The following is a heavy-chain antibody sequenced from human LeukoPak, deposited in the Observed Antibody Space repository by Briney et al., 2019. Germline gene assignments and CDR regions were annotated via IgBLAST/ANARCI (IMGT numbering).Heavy chain of an antibody. CDR3: ARDQSWRYCSGGSRSWRFDY. D-gene: IGHD2-15*01. CDR2: ISAYNGNT. J-gene: IGHJ4*02. Sequence: ASVKVSCKASGYTFTSYGISWVRQAPGQGLEWMGWISAYNGNTNYAQKLQGRVTMTTDTSTSTAYMELRSLRSDDTAVYYCARDQSWRYCSGGSRSWRFDYWGQGTLVTVSS. V-gene: IGHV1-18*04. CDR1: GYTFTSYG.